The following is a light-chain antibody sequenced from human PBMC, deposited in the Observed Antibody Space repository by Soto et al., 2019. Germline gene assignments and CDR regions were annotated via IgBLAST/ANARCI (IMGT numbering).Light chain of an antibody. CDR1: QKVATY. J-gene: IGKJ2*01. CDR3: QQSYSTPYT. V-gene: IGKV1-39*01. CDR2: LAS. Sequence: DIQMTQSPSSLSASIGDRVTISCRASQKVATYLNWYQQKPGKAPKLLIYLASTLQSGVPSRFSGSGSGTDFTLTISSLQPEDVAAYFCQQSYSTPYTFGRGTKLEIK.